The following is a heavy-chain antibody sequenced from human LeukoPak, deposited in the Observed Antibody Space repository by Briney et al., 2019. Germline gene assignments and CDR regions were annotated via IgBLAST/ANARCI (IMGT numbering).Heavy chain of an antibody. V-gene: IGHV3-74*01. Sequence: GGSLRLSCVASGFTFSSYWMHWVRQAPGKGLVWVSRVYSDESSTSYADSVMGRFTISRDNAKNTLYLQVNSLRAEDTAVYYCAKDGDYVWGSYRYTYYFDYWGQGTLVTVSS. CDR2: VYSDESST. CDR1: GFTFSSYW. D-gene: IGHD3-16*02. J-gene: IGHJ4*02. CDR3: AKDGDYVWGSYRYTYYFDY.